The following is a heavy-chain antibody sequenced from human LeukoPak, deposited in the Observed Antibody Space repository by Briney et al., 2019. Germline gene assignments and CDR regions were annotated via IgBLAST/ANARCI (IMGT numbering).Heavy chain of an antibody. D-gene: IGHD5-18*01. J-gene: IGHJ4*02. CDR3: AKDLLDTATVISTVSD. CDR1: RFTFSSYG. Sequence: GGSLRLSCAASRFTFSSYGMHWVRQAPGKGLEWVSFIHYDGSNKYYADSVKGRFTISRDNSKNTLYLQMNSLRAEDTAVYYCAKDLLDTATVISTVSDWGQGTLVTVSS. CDR2: IHYDGSNK. V-gene: IGHV3-30*02.